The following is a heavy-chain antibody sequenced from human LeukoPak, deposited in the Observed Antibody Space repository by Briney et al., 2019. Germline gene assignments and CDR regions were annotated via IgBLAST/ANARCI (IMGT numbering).Heavy chain of an antibody. CDR3: ARECSSTSCYNLGDFDY. Sequence: GASVKVSCKASGYTFTGYYMHWVRQAPGHGLEWMGRINPNSGGTNYAQKFQGRVTMTRDTSISTAYMELSRLRSDDTAVYYCARECSSTSCYNLGDFDYWGQGTLVTVSS. V-gene: IGHV1-2*06. J-gene: IGHJ4*02. CDR2: INPNSGGT. D-gene: IGHD2-2*02. CDR1: GYTFTGYY.